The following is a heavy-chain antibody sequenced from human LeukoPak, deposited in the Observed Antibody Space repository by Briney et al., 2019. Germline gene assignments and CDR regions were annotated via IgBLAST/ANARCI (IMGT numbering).Heavy chain of an antibody. V-gene: IGHV1-2*02. CDR2: INPNSGGT. D-gene: IGHD3-3*01. CDR1: GYTFTGYY. J-gene: IGHJ4*02. Sequence: PGASVKVSCKASGYTFTGYYMHWVRQAPGQGLEWMGWINPNSGGTNYAQKFQGRVTMTRDTSISTAYMELSRLRSDDTAVYYCARLEVVIEPTGDYWGQGTLVTVSS. CDR3: ARLEVVIEPTGDY.